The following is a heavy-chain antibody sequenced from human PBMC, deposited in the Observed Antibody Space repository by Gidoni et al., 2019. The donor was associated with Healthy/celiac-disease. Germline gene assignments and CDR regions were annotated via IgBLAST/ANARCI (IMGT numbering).Heavy chain of an antibody. J-gene: IGHJ4*02. CDR2: ISYDGSNK. CDR3: AKGGSSSSGFDY. CDR1: GFTTSSYG. V-gene: IGHV3-30*18. Sequence: QVQLVESGGGVVQPGRSLRLSCAASGFTTSSYGMHWVRQAPGKGLAWVAVISYDGSNKYYADSVKGRFTIARDNSKNTLYLQMNSLRAEDTAVYYCAKGGSSSSGFDYWGQGTLVTVSS. D-gene: IGHD6-6*01.